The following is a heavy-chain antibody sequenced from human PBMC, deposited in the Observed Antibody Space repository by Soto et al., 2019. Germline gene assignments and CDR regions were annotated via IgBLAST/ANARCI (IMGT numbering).Heavy chain of an antibody. CDR2: ISGSCGST. CDR1: GFTFSSYA. Sequence: GGSMRLSCAASGFTFSSYAMSWVRQAPGKGLEWVSAISGSCGSTYYADSVKGRFTISRDNSKNTLYLQMNSLRAEDTAVYYCAKDQNIQLWPRYYYYGMDVWGQGTTVTVSS. V-gene: IGHV3-23*01. CDR3: AKDQNIQLWPRYYYYGMDV. J-gene: IGHJ6*02. D-gene: IGHD5-18*01.